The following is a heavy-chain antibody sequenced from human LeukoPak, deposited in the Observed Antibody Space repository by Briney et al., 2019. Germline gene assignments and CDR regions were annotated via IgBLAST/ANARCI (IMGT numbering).Heavy chain of an antibody. CDR3: ATHRKLFGYYYGSGSYQYNWFDP. J-gene: IGHJ5*02. CDR2: INHSGST. CDR1: GGSFSGYY. Sequence: PSETLSLTCAVYGGSFSGYYWSWIRQPPGKGLEWIGEINHSGSTNYNPSLKSRVTISVDTSKNQFSLKLSSVTAADTAVYYCATHRKLFGYYYGSGSYQYNWFDPWGQGTLVTVSS. D-gene: IGHD3-10*01. V-gene: IGHV4-34*01.